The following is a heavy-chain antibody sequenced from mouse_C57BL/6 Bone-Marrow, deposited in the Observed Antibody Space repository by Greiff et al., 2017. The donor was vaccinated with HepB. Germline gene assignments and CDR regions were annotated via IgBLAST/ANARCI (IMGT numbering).Heavy chain of an antibody. CDR2: IYPGSGST. Sequence: QVQLQQPGAELVKPGASVKMSCKASGYTFTSYWITWVKQRPGQGLEWIGDIYPGSGSTNYNEKFKSKATLTVVTSSSTAYMQLSSLTSEDSAVYYCAREGNWDFDYWGQGTTLTVSS. CDR1: GYTFTSYW. CDR3: AREGNWDFDY. J-gene: IGHJ2*01. V-gene: IGHV1-55*01. D-gene: IGHD4-1*01.